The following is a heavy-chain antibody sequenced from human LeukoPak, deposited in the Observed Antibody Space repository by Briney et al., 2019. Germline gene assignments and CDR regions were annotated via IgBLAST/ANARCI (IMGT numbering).Heavy chain of an antibody. CDR1: GFTFSSSD. CDR2: ISSSGTTI. CDR3: ARDSGGSSGWYFFDY. J-gene: IGHJ4*02. Sequence: PGGSLRLSCAASGFTFSSSDMNWVRQAPGKGLEWVSFISSSGTTIKYADSVKGRFTISRDNAKNSLYLQMNSLRAEDTAVYYCARDSGGSSGWYFFDYWGQGILVTVSS. D-gene: IGHD6-19*01. V-gene: IGHV3-48*03.